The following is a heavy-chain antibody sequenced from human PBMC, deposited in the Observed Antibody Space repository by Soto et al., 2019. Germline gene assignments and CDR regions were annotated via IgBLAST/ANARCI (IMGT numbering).Heavy chain of an antibody. V-gene: IGHV4-31*03. CDR2: IYYSGTT. CDR3: ARVFGFGGMDV. CDR1: GGSISSGGYY. J-gene: IGHJ6*02. D-gene: IGHD3-10*01. Sequence: QVQLQESGPGLVKPSQTLSLTCTVSGGSISSGGYYGSWIRQHPGKGLEWIGYIYYSGTTYYNPSLKSRVTISVDTCKNQFSLKLSSVTAADTAVYYCARVFGFGGMDVWGQGTTVTVSS.